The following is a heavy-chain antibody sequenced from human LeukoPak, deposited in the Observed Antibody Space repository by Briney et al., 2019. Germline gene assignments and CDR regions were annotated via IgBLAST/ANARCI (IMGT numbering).Heavy chain of an antibody. CDR3: AREVRDFWSGYYFDY. V-gene: IGHV3-74*01. Sequence: GGSLRLSCAASGFTFSSYWMHWVRQAPGEGLVWVSRINSDGSSTSYADSVKGRFTISRDNAKNTLYLQMNSLRAEDTAVYYCAREVRDFWSGYYFDYWGQGTLVTVSS. D-gene: IGHD3-3*01. CDR2: INSDGSST. CDR1: GFTFSSYW. J-gene: IGHJ4*02.